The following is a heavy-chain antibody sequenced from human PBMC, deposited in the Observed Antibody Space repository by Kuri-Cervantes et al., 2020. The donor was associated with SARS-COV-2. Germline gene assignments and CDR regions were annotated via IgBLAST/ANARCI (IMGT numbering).Heavy chain of an antibody. V-gene: IGHV4-30-2*01. J-gene: IGHJ4*02. CDR2: IYHSGST. Sequence: LRLSCTVSGGSISSGGYYWSWIRQPPGKGLEWIGHIYHSGSTYYNPSLKGRVTISVDRSKNQFSRKLSSVTAADTAVYYCARVGYGGEKVFDYWGQGTLVTVSS. CDR1: GGSISSGGYY. CDR3: ARVGYGGEKVFDY. D-gene: IGHD4-23*01.